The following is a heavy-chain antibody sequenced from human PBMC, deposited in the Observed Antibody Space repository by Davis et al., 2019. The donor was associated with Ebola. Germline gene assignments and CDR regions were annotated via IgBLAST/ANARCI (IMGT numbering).Heavy chain of an antibody. CDR3: VPGTWI. V-gene: IGHV3-48*03. CDR1: GFTFNKYE. CDR2: ISDSGSTT. D-gene: IGHD5-18*01. J-gene: IGHJ4*02. Sequence: GESLKISCAASGFTFNKYEMNWVRQARGKGLEWISYISDSGSTTYYTDSVKGRFTISRDNAKNSLYLQMNTLRVEDTAIYYCVPGTWIRGQGTLVTVSS.